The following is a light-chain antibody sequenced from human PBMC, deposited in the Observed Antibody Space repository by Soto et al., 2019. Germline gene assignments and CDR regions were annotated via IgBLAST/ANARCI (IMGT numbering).Light chain of an antibody. CDR2: AAS. Sequence: DIQLTQSPSFLSASVGDRVTITCRASQGISSWLAWYQQKPGRAPNLLIYAASKLQDGVPSRFSGGGSGTDFTLTISSLQPEDFAVYYCQQGFSAPWTFGPGTKVDIK. CDR1: QGISSW. J-gene: IGKJ1*01. CDR3: QQGFSAPWT. V-gene: IGKV1-39*01.